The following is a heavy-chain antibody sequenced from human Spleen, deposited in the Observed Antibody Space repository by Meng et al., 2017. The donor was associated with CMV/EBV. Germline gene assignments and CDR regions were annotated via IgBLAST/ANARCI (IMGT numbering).Heavy chain of an antibody. CDR2: ISGSGGST. D-gene: IGHD1-26*01. Sequence: GFTFSSYAMSWVRQAPGKGLEWVSAISGSGGSTYYADSVKGRFTISRDNSKNTLYLQMNSLRAEDTAVYYCAKDCRYSGSYPDAFDIWGQGTMVTVSS. J-gene: IGHJ3*02. CDR1: GFTFSSYA. CDR3: AKDCRYSGSYPDAFDI. V-gene: IGHV3-23*01.